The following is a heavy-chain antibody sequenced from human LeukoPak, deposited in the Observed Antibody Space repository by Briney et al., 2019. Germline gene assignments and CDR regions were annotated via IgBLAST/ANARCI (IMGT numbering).Heavy chain of an antibody. Sequence: SVKVSCKASGGTFSSYAISWVRHAPGQGLEWMGGIIPIFGTANYAQKFQGRVTITTDESTSTACMELSSLRSEDTAVYYCARADYYDSSGYSEGAFDIWGQGTMVTVSS. CDR3: ARADYYDSSGYSEGAFDI. CDR2: IIPIFGTA. V-gene: IGHV1-69*05. J-gene: IGHJ3*02. CDR1: GGTFSSYA. D-gene: IGHD3-22*01.